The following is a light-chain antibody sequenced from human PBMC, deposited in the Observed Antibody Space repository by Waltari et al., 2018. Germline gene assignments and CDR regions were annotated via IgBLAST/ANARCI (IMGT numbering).Light chain of an antibody. CDR3: QQANSFPFT. Sequence: DILMTQSPSSVSASVGATVTITCRASQGISSWLVWYQQKRGKAPRLLMYAASNLQSGVPSRFSGSGSGTDFTLTISSLQPEDFATYYCQQANSFPFTFGPGTKVDIK. CDR2: AAS. CDR1: QGISSW. V-gene: IGKV1D-12*01. J-gene: IGKJ3*01.